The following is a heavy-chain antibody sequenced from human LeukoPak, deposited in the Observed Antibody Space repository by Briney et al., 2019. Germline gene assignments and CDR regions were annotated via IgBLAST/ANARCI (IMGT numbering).Heavy chain of an antibody. Sequence: GGSLRLSCAASGFTFSNYALSWVRQAPGKGLEWVSGISGSGGSTYYADSVKGRFTISRDNSKNTLYLQMNSLRAEDTAVYYCAAITGTTDGDYWGQGTLVTVSS. CDR3: AAITGTTDGDY. V-gene: IGHV3-23*01. J-gene: IGHJ4*02. D-gene: IGHD1-20*01. CDR2: ISGSGGST. CDR1: GFTFSNYA.